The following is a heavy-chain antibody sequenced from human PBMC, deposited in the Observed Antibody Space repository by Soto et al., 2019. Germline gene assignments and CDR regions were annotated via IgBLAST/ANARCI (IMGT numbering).Heavy chain of an antibody. D-gene: IGHD3-22*01. CDR2: ISGSGGIT. V-gene: IGHV3-23*01. J-gene: IGHJ4*02. CDR1: GFTFSTYA. Sequence: GGSLRLSCAASGFTFSTYAMSWVRQAPGKGLEWASAISGSGGITYFADSVKGRFTISRDNSKNTLYLHMNSLRAEDTAVYYCAKDLHSSAPLHWGQGTLVTVSS. CDR3: AKDLHSSAPLH.